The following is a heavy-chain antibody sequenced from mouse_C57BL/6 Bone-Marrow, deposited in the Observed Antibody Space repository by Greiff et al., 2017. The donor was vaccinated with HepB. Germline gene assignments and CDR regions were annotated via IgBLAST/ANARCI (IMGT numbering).Heavy chain of an antibody. CDR3: ARDYYDYDGYYFDY. V-gene: IGHV14-3*01. D-gene: IGHD2-4*01. J-gene: IGHJ2*01. CDR2: IDPANGNT. CDR1: GFNIKNTY. Sequence: VQLKESVAELVRPGASVKLSCTTSGFNIKNTYMHWVKQRPEQGLEWIGRIDPANGNTKYAPKFQDKATITADTSSNTAYLQLSSLTSEDTAIYYCARDYYDYDGYYFDYWGQGTTLTVSS.